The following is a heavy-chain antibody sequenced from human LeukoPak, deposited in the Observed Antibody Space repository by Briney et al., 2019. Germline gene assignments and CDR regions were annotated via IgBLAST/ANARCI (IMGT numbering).Heavy chain of an antibody. D-gene: IGHD3-22*01. CDR2: IIPIFGTA. Sequence: SVKVSCKASGYTFTSYGISWVRQAPGQGLEWMGGIIPIFGTANYAQKFQGRVTITADESTSTAYMELSSLRSEDTAVYYCARVLQDYYDSSGYYGGYFDYWGQGTLVTVSS. V-gene: IGHV1-69*13. J-gene: IGHJ4*02. CDR3: ARVLQDYYDSSGYYGGYFDY. CDR1: GYTFTSYG.